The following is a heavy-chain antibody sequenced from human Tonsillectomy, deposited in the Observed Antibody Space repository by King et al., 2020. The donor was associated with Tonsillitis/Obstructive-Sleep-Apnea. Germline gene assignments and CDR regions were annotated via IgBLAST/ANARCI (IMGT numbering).Heavy chain of an antibody. CDR1: GGTFSNYA. CDR3: AHPESPHDYYDTSGFRDAFDV. J-gene: IGHJ3*01. CDR2: IIPIIGIP. V-gene: IGHV1-69*04. D-gene: IGHD3-22*01. Sequence: VQLVQSGAEVKKPGSSVKVSCKASGGTFSNYAINWVRQAPGQGLEWMGRIIPIIGIPNYAQKFQGRVTITADKSTNSAYMELSSLRSEDTAVYYCAHPESPHDYYDTSGFRDAFDVRGQGTMVTVSS.